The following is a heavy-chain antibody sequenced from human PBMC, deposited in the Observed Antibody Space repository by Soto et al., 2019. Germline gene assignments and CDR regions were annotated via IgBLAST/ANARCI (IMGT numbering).Heavy chain of an antibody. V-gene: IGHV3-72*01. D-gene: IGHD5-18*01. J-gene: IGHJ6*03. CDR1: GFTFSDHY. Sequence: GGSLILSCAASGFTFSDHYMDWVRQAPGKGLEWVGRTRNKANSYTTEYAASVKGRFTISRDDSKNSLYLQMNSLKAEDTAVYYCARRTGIQLWHNYYYYYMDVWGKGTTVTVSS. CDR3: ARRTGIQLWHNYYYYYMDV. CDR2: TRNKANSYTT.